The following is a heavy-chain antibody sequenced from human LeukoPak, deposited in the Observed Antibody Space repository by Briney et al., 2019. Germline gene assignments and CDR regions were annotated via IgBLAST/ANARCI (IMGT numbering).Heavy chain of an antibody. CDR2: ISGSGGST. V-gene: IGHV3-23*01. CDR1: GFTSSSYA. D-gene: IGHD2-15*01. Sequence: AGSLSLSCAASGFTSSSYARGWVRPAQGKGLEWVSAISGSGGSTYYAVSVKGRFTIARDNSKNTLYLQTKSRRAEDTAVDYWAPVLPGDISDRWGRGTLVTVS. J-gene: IGHJ1*01. CDR3: APVLPGDISDR.